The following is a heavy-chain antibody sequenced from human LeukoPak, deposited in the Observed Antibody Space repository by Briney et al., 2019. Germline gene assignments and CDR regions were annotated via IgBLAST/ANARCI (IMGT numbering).Heavy chain of an antibody. V-gene: IGHV3-30*04. CDR1: GFTFSSYA. CDR2: ISYDGSNK. Sequence: GGSLRLSCAASGFTFSSYAMHWVRQAPGKGLEWVAVISYDGSNKYYADSVKGRFTISRDNSKNTLYLQMNSLRAEDTAVYYCARDRQNPEYYYYYYMDVWGKGTTVTVSS. D-gene: IGHD1-14*01. J-gene: IGHJ6*03. CDR3: ARDRQNPEYYYYYYMDV.